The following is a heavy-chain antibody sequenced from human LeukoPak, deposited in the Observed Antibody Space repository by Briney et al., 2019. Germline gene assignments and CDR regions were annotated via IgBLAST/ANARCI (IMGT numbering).Heavy chain of an antibody. Sequence: SETLSLTCTVSGGSVSSGSYYWTWIRQPPGKGLEWLGYIYYSGSTNYNPSLKSRVTISVDTSKNQISLNLSPVTAADTAVYYCARSVVYNYYYYGMDVWGQGTTVTVSS. J-gene: IGHJ6*02. V-gene: IGHV4-61*01. D-gene: IGHD3-16*01. CDR1: GGSVSSGSYY. CDR3: ARSVVYNYYYYGMDV. CDR2: IYYSGST.